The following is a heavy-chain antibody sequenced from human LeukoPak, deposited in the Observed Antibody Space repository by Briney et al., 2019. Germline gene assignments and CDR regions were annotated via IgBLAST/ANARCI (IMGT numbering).Heavy chain of an antibody. Sequence: PGGSLRLFCGASGFTFSSYEMNWVRQAPGKGLEWVSYISSRGSTIYYADSVKGRFTFSRDNAKNSLYLQMNSLRAEDTGIYYCAREFQNSFDIWGQGTMVTVSS. D-gene: IGHD2/OR15-2a*01. CDR3: AREFQNSFDI. CDR2: ISSRGSTI. J-gene: IGHJ3*02. V-gene: IGHV3-48*03. CDR1: GFTFSSYE.